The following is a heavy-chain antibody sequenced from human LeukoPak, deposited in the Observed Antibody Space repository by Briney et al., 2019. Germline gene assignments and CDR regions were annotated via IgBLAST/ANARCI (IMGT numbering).Heavy chain of an antibody. CDR1: GGSISRYY. V-gene: IGHV4-59*01. CDR3: ARSDYHNSGSHTVFDAFDI. J-gene: IGHJ3*02. Sequence: PSETLSLTCTVSGGSISRYYWSWIRRPPGKGLEWIGYIDDSGNTNYNPSLKSQVTISVDKSKNQFSLKLSFVTAADTAMYYCARSDYHNSGSHTVFDAFDIWGQGTRVTVST. CDR2: IDDSGNT. D-gene: IGHD3-10*01.